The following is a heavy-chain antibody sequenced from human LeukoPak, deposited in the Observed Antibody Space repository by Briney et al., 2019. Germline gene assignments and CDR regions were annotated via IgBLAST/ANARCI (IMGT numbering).Heavy chain of an antibody. Sequence: PGGSLRLSCAASGFTFSSYGMHWVRQAPGKGLEWVAFIRYDGSNKYYADSVKGRFTISRDNSKNTLYLQMNSLRAEDTAVYYCAKDGDSKLNGYYFDYWGQGTLVTVSS. D-gene: IGHD2-2*03. CDR2: IRYDGSNK. V-gene: IGHV3-30*02. CDR1: GFTFSSYG. CDR3: AKDGDSKLNGYYFDY. J-gene: IGHJ4*02.